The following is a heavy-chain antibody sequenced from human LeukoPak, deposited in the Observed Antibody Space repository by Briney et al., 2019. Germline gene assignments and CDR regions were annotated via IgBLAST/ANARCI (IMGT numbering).Heavy chain of an antibody. J-gene: IGHJ4*02. V-gene: IGHV1-2*02. CDR3: ARDRVGSGWPRPFYFEF. CDR1: GYTFTGYY. Sequence: GASVKVSCKPFGYTFTGYYLHWVRQAPGQPPKWMGWINPNTGATLYAQNFQGRVTLSRDTSINTAYMDLSSLRSDDTAVYYCARDRVGSGWPRPFYFEFWGQGTLVTVSS. D-gene: IGHD6-19*01. CDR2: INPNTGAT.